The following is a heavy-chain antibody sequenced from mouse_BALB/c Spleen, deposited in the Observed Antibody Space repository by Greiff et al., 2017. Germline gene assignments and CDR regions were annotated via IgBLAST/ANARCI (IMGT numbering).Heavy chain of an antibody. J-gene: IGHJ4*01. CDR3: ASEMSAMFTGDAMDY. Sequence: EVQLQQSGPGLVKPSQSLSLTCSVTGYSITSGYYCNWIRPFPGNKLEWMGYISYDGSNNYNPSLKNRISITRDTAKNQLFLKLNSVTTEDTATNYCASEMSAMFTGDAMDYWGQGTSVTVSS. CDR2: ISYDGSN. D-gene: IGHD2-2*01. V-gene: IGHV3-6*02. CDR1: GYSITSGYY.